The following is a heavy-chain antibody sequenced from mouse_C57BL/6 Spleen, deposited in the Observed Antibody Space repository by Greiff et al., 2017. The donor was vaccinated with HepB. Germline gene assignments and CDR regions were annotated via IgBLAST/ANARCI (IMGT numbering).Heavy chain of an antibody. D-gene: IGHD2-2*01. CDR1: GYSFTGYY. CDR3: ARWGMVTTKEYFDY. J-gene: IGHJ2*01. CDR2: INPSTGGT. V-gene: IGHV1-43*01. Sequence: DVKLQESGPELVKPGASVKISCKASGYSFTGYYMHWVKQSSEKSLEWIGEINPSTGGTSYNQKFKGKATLTVDKSSSTAYMQLKSLTSEDSAVYYCARWGMVTTKEYFDYWGQGTTLTVSS.